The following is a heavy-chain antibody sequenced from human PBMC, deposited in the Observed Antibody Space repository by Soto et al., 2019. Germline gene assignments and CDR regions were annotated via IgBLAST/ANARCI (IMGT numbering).Heavy chain of an antibody. CDR2: ISSSGYI. CDR1: GFNFNSYT. Sequence: GGSLRLSCAAYGFNFNSYTINWVRQAPGQRLEWLSSISSSGYIFSTDSVRGRFTISRDNAKNSVYLQVNSLRAEDTAVYFCARDCSGGSCYPGMDVWGQGTTVTVSS. CDR3: ARDCSGGSCYPGMDV. V-gene: IGHV3-21*01. J-gene: IGHJ6*02. D-gene: IGHD2-15*01.